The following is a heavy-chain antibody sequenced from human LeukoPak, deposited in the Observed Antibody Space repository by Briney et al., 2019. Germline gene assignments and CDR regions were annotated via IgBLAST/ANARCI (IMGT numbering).Heavy chain of an antibody. CDR2: IYSGGST. D-gene: IGHD1-26*01. CDR1: GFTVSTNY. V-gene: IGHV3-53*01. CDR3: TTGGGGSYY. Sequence: GVSLRLSCAASGFTVSTNYMSWVRQAPGKGLEWVSAIYSGGSTDYADSVKGRFTISRDNSKNTLYLQMNSLRVEDMAVYYCTTGGGGSYYWGQGALVTVSS. J-gene: IGHJ4*02.